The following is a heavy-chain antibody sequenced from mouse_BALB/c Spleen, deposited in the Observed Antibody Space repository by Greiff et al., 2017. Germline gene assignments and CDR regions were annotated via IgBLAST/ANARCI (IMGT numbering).Heavy chain of an antibody. CDR3: ARWYDYDEAWFAY. CDR2: ISYSGST. CDR1: GYSITSDYA. D-gene: IGHD2-4*01. Sequence: EVKLMESGPGLVKPSQSLSLTCTVTGYSITSDYAWNWIRQFPGNKLEWMGYISYSGSTSYNPSLKSRISITRDTSKNQFFLQLNSVTTEDTATYYCARWYDYDEAWFAYWGQGTLVTVSA. J-gene: IGHJ3*01. V-gene: IGHV3-2*02.